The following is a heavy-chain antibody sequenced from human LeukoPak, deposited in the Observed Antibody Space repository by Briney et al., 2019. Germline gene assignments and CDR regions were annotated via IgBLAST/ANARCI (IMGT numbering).Heavy chain of an antibody. CDR3: AKGIVSTSAGGFDY. D-gene: IGHD2-2*01. CDR1: GFTFSYFG. Sequence: GGSLRLSCAASGFTFSYFGMHWVRQAPGKGLEWVAVISYDGSNKYYADSVKGRFTIPRDNSKNTLYLQMNSLRTEDTAVYYCAKGIVSTSAGGFDYWGQGTLVTVSS. CDR2: ISYDGSNK. V-gene: IGHV3-30*18. J-gene: IGHJ4*02.